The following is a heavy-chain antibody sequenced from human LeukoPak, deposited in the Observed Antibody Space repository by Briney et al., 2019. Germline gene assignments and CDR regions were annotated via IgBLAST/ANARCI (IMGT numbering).Heavy chain of an antibody. CDR1: GFIFSNAW. D-gene: IGHD6-13*01. Sequence: SGGSLRLSCAASGFIFSNAWMGWVRQAPGKGLEWVGRIKSKTDGGTTDYAAPVKGRFTISRDDSKNTLYLQMNSLKTEDTAVYYCTTDRWYLDYYYYMDVWGKGTTVTVSS. CDR2: IKSKTDGGTT. CDR3: TTDRWYLDYYYYMDV. V-gene: IGHV3-15*01. J-gene: IGHJ6*03.